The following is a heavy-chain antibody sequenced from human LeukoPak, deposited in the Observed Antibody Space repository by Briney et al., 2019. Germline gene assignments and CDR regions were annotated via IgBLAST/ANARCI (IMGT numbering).Heavy chain of an antibody. J-gene: IGHJ4*02. CDR2: INHSGST. CDR3: ARRVDGYNDY. Sequence: SETLSLTCAVYGGSFSGYYWSWIRQPPGKGLEWIGEINHSGSTNYNPSLKSRVTISVDTSKNQFSLKLSSVTAADTAVYYCARRVDGYNDYWGQGTLVTVSS. D-gene: IGHD5-24*01. V-gene: IGHV4-34*01. CDR1: GGSFSGYY.